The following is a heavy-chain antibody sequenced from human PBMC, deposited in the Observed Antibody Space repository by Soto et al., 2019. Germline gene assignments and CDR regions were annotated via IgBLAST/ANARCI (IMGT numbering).Heavy chain of an antibody. CDR3: ARDGLLTGYCDY. Sequence: QVQLVQSGAEVKKPGSSVKVSCKASGGTFSSYTISWVRQAPGQGLEWMGRIIPILGIANYAQKFQGRVTITADKSTSTAYMELSSLRSEDPAVYYCARDGLLTGYCDYLGQGTLVTVSS. V-gene: IGHV1-69*08. CDR1: GGTFSSYT. J-gene: IGHJ4*02. CDR2: IIPILGIA. D-gene: IGHD2-15*01.